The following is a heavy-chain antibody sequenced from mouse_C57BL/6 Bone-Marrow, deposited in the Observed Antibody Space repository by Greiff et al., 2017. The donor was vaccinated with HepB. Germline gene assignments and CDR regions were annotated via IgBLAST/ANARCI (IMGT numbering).Heavy chain of an antibody. Sequence: VQLQQPGAELVRPGSSVKLSCKASGYTFTSYWMDWVKQRPGQGLEWIGIIYPSDSETHYNQKFKDKATLTVDKSSSTAYMQLSSLTSEASAVYYDARYNSRACFAYWGKGTMVTVSA. CDR2: IYPSDSET. J-gene: IGHJ3*01. CDR3: ARYNSRACFAY. V-gene: IGHV1-61*01. CDR1: GYTFTSYW. D-gene: IGHD2-12*01.